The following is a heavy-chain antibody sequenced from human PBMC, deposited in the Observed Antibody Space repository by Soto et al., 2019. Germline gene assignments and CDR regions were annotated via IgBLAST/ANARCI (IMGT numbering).Heavy chain of an antibody. V-gene: IGHV4-31*03. CDR3: ARVLRYFDWSFDY. CDR2: IYYSGST. D-gene: IGHD3-9*01. CDR1: GGSISSGGYY. Sequence: SETLSLTCILSGGSISSGGYYWNWIRQHPGKGLEWIGYIYYSGSTYYNPSLKSRVTISVDTSKNQFSLKLTSVTAADTAVYYCARVLRYFDWSFDYWGQGTLVTVSS. J-gene: IGHJ4*02.